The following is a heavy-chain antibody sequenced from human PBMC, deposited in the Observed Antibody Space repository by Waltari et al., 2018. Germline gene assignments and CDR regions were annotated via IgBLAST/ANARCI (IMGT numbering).Heavy chain of an antibody. CDR1: GFTFGDYA. CDR2: IRSKAYGGTT. V-gene: IGHV3-49*04. J-gene: IGHJ6*03. Sequence: EVQLVESGGGLVQPGRSLRLSCTASGFTFGDYAMSWVRQAPGKGLEWVGFIRSKAYGGTTEYAASVKGRFTISRDDSKSIAYLQMNSLKTEDTAVYYCTREYSYGEGAQAYYYYYYYMDVWGKGTTVTVSS. CDR3: TREYSYGEGAQAYYYYYYYMDV. D-gene: IGHD5-18*01.